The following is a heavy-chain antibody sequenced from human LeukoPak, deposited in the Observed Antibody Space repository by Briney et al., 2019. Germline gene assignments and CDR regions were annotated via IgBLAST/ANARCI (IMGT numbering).Heavy chain of an antibody. CDR1: GYTFTSYG. J-gene: IGHJ4*02. CDR3: ARTPSSIVATIYSDY. Sequence: ASVTVSFKASGYTFTSYGISWVRQAPGQGLEWMGWISADNGNTNYAQKPQGRVTMTTDTSTSTAYMELRSLRSDDKAVYYSARTPSSIVATIYSDYWGQGTLVTVSS. CDR2: ISADNGNT. V-gene: IGHV1-18*01. D-gene: IGHD3-16*02.